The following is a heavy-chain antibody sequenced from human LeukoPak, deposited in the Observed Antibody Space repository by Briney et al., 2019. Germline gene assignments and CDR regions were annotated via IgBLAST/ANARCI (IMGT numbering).Heavy chain of an antibody. V-gene: IGHV4-30-4*07. CDR2: ISYNGKT. CDR1: GDSISSGTYS. CDR3: AKSNGYGLIDI. Sequence: SQTLSLTCTVSGDSISSGTYSWSWIRQSPGKGLELVASISYNGKTFYYPSLRSRVAISKDTSKDQFSLELYSVTAADTGVYYCAKSNGYGLIDIWGQGTMVTVSS. D-gene: IGHD3-22*01. J-gene: IGHJ3*02.